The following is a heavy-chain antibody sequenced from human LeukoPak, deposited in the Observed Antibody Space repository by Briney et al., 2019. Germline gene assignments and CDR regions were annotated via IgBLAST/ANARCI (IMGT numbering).Heavy chain of an antibody. CDR3: AKVRRDIVVVPAAYDY. V-gene: IGHV3-15*01. Sequence: GGSLRLSCAASGFTFSNAWMSWVRQAPGKGLEWVGRIKSKTDGGTTDYAAPVKGRFTISRDNSKNTLYLQMNSLRAEDTAVYYCAKVRRDIVVVPAAYDYWGQGTLVTVSS. D-gene: IGHD2-2*01. CDR2: IKSKTDGGTT. J-gene: IGHJ4*02. CDR1: GFTFSNAW.